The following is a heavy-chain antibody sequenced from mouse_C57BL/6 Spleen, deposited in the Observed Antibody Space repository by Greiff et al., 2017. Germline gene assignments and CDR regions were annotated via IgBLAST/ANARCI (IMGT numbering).Heavy chain of an antibody. CDR1: GYAFSSSW. CDR2: IYPGDGDT. J-gene: IGHJ3*01. D-gene: IGHD3-2*02. CDR3: ARAQATSWFAY. Sequence: VQLVESGPELVKPGASVKISCKASGYAFSSSWMNWVKQRPGKGLEWIGRIYPGDGDTNYNGKFKGKATLTADKSSSTAYMQLSSLTSEDSAVYFCARAQATSWFAYWGQGTLVTVSA. V-gene: IGHV1-82*01.